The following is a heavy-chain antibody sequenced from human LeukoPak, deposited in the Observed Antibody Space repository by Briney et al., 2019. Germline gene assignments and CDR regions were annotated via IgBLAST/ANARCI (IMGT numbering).Heavy chain of an antibody. Sequence: GGSLRLSCAASGFTFSSYGMHWVRQAPGKALEWVAVIWYDASNKYYADSVKGRFTISRDNSKNTLYLQMNSLRAEDTAVYYCARDPGTYSSGSLYYYYYGMDVWGQGTTVTVSS. J-gene: IGHJ6*02. CDR3: ARDPGTYSSGSLYYYYYGMDV. CDR1: GFTFSSYG. V-gene: IGHV3-33*08. CDR2: IWYDASNK. D-gene: IGHD6-19*01.